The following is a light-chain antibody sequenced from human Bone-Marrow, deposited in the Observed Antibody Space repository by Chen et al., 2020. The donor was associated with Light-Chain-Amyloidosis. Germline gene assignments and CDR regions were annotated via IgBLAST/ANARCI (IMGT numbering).Light chain of an antibody. Sequence: NFMLTQPHYVSESPGKTVIISCTRSSCSIATNYVQWYQQRPGSSPTTVIYEDDQRPSGVPDGFSGSSDRSSNSASLTISGLKTEDEADYYCQSYQGSSQGVFGGGTKLTVL. CDR2: EDD. CDR1: SCSIATNY. J-gene: IGLJ3*02. V-gene: IGLV6-57*01. CDR3: QSYQGSSQGV.